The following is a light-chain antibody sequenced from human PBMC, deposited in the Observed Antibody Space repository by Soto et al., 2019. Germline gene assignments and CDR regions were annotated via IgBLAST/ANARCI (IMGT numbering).Light chain of an antibody. CDR2: DAS. V-gene: IGKV3-11*01. CDR3: QQRSNWPLWT. CDR1: QSVSSY. Sequence: EIGLTQSPATLSLSPGERATHACRASQSVSSYIAWYQQKPGQAPRLLIYDASNRATGIPARFSGSGSGTDFTLTISSLEPEDFAVYYCQQRSNWPLWTFGQGTKVEIK. J-gene: IGKJ1*01.